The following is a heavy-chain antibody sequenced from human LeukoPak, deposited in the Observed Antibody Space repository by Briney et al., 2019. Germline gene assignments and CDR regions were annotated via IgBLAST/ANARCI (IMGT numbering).Heavy chain of an antibody. V-gene: IGHV1-18*04. D-gene: IGHD3-3*01. CDR2: ISAYNSNK. Sequence: ASVKVSCKASGYTFTSYGISWVRQAPGQGLEWVAWISAYNSNKNSAEKFQGRVTMTEDTSTDTAYMELSSLRSEDTAVYYCATDRARGSVPYYDSWSGSRVYYYGMDVWGQGTTVTVSS. CDR3: ATDRARGSVPYYDSWSGSRVYYYGMDV. J-gene: IGHJ6*02. CDR1: GYTFTSYG.